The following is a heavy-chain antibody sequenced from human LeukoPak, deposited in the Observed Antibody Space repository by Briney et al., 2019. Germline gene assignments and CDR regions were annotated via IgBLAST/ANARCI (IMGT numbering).Heavy chain of an antibody. CDR2: ISGSGGST. D-gene: IGHD3-22*01. V-gene: IGHV3-23*01. J-gene: IGHJ5*02. CDR3: AKEEYYDSSGYYENWFDP. CDR1: GFTFSSYA. Sequence: GGSLRLSCAASGFTFSSYAMSWVRRAPGKGLEWVSAISGSGGSTYYADSVKGRFTTSRDNSKNTLYLQMNSLRAEDTAVYYCAKEEYYDSSGYYENWFDPWGQGTLVTVSS.